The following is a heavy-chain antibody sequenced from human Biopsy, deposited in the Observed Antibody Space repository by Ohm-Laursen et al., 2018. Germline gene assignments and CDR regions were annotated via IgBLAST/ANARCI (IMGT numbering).Heavy chain of an antibody. CDR1: GGSISSSTTYY. CDR2: IYNTETT. J-gene: IGHJ5*02. V-gene: IGHV4-39*01. CDR3: ARHPTGFWFDP. Sequence: SQTLSLTCTVSGGSISSSTTYYWAWLRQPPGKGLEWIGSIYNTETTFYNPSLKSRATISVDTSTNQFSLKVSSVTAADTALYFCARHPTGFWFDPWGHGTLVTVSS.